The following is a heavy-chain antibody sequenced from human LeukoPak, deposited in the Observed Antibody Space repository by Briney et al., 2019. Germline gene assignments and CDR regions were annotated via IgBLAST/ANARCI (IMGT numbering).Heavy chain of an antibody. CDR1: GGSFSGYY. CDR2: INHSGST. J-gene: IGHJ3*02. CDR3: ARARPRITMVRGVIFAFDI. V-gene: IGHV4-34*01. Sequence: PSETLSLTCAVYGGSFSGYYWSWIRQPPGKGLEWIGEINHSGSTNYNPSLKSRVTISVDTSKNQFSLKLSSVTAADTAVYYCARARPRITMVRGVIFAFDIWGQGTKVTVSS. D-gene: IGHD3-10*01.